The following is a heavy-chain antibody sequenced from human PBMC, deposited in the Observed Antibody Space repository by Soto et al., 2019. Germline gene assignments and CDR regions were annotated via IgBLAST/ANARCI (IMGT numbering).Heavy chain of an antibody. CDR2: IYYSGST. CDR3: ARYRGGVVVPNWFDP. CDR1: GGSIGSGGYY. Sequence: PSETLSLTCTVSGGSIGSGGYYWSWIRQHPGKGLEWIGYIYYSGSTYYNPSLKSRVTISVDTSKNQFSLKLSSVTAADTAVYYCARYRGGVVVPNWFDPWGQGXLVTV. D-gene: IGHD2-2*01. J-gene: IGHJ5*02. V-gene: IGHV4-31*03.